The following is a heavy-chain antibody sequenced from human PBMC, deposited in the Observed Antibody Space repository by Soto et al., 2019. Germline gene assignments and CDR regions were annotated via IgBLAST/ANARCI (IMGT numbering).Heavy chain of an antibody. Sequence: ASVKVFCKISGYTLTEVSMHWVRQAPGKGLGWMGGFDPEDGETIYAQKLRGRVTMTEDTSTDTAYMELSSVRSEDTVVYYCTTVECHPCELLSFEYWGQGTLVT. V-gene: IGHV1-24*01. CDR1: GYTLTEVS. D-gene: IGHD3-10*01. CDR2: FDPEDGET. CDR3: TTVECHPCELLSFEY. J-gene: IGHJ4*02.